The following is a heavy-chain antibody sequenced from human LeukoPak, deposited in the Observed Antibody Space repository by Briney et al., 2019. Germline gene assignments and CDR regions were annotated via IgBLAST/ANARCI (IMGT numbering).Heavy chain of an antibody. CDR2: IHTSGST. V-gene: IGHV4-4*07. CDR1: GGSISSDY. D-gene: IGHD6-6*01. Sequence: SQTLSLTCTVPGGSISSDYWSWVRQPAGKGLEWLGRIHTSGSTDYNLSLESRVTMSVDTSKNQFSLKLSSVTAADTAVYYCAREGSMTARPFVSIDYWGQGTLVTVSS. CDR3: AREGSMTARPFVSIDY. J-gene: IGHJ4*02.